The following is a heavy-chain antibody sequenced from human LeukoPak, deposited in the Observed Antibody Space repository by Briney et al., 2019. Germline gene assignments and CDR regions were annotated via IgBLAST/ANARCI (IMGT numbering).Heavy chain of an antibody. CDR1: GFTFSSYW. J-gene: IGHJ6*03. V-gene: IGHV3-74*01. CDR2: TNSDGSST. Sequence: GGSLRLSCAASGFTFSSYWMPWVRQAPGKGLVWVSRTNSDGSSTSYADSVKGRFTISRDNAKNTLYLQMNSLRAEDTAVYYCARDWRGGSRNYYYYYMDVWGKGTTVTVSS. CDR3: ARDWRGGSRNYYYYYMDV. D-gene: IGHD1-14*01.